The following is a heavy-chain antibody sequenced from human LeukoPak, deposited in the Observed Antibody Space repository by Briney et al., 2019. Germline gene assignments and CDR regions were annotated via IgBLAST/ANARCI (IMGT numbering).Heavy chain of an antibody. Sequence: GRSQRLSCAASGFTFDDYAMHWVRQAPGKGLEWVSGISWNSGSIGYADSVKGRFTISRDNAKNSLYLQMNSLRAEDMALYYCAKGIGYYYDSSGAFDIWGQGTMVTVCS. V-gene: IGHV3-9*03. CDR1: GFTFDDYA. D-gene: IGHD3-22*01. CDR3: AKGIGYYYDSSGAFDI. J-gene: IGHJ3*02. CDR2: ISWNSGSI.